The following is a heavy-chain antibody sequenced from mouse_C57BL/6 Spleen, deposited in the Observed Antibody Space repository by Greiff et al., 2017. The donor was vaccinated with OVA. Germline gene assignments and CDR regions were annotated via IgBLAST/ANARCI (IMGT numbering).Heavy chain of an antibody. CDR3: ARLGDGYHFDY. J-gene: IGHJ2*01. CDR1: GYTFTSYW. CDR2: IDPSDSYT. Sequence: QVQLQQPGAELVMPGASVKLSCKASGYTFTSYWMHWVKQRPGQGLEWIGEIDPSDSYTNYNQKFKGKSTLTVDKSSSTAYMQLSSLTSEDSAVYYCARLGDGYHFDYWGQGTTLTVSS. V-gene: IGHV1-69*01. D-gene: IGHD2-3*01.